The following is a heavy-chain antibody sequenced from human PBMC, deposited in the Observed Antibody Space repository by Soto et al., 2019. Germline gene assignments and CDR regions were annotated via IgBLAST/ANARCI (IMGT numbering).Heavy chain of an antibody. CDR2: IYYSGST. J-gene: IGHJ5*02. Sequence: SETLSLTCTVSGGSISSYYWSWIRQPPGKGLEWIGYIYYSGSTNYNPSLKSRVTISVDTSKNQFSLKLSSVTAADTAVYYCARHRHSSSGWFDPWGQGTLVTVSS. V-gene: IGHV4-59*08. CDR3: ARHRHSSSGWFDP. D-gene: IGHD6-13*01. CDR1: GGSISSYY.